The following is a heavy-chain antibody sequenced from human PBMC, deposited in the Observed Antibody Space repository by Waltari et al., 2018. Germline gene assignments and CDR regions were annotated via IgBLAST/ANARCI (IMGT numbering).Heavy chain of an antibody. CDR1: GFTFSSYE. J-gene: IGHJ1*01. Sequence: EVQLVESGGGLVQPGGSLRLPCAASGFTFSSYEMNWVRQAPGKGLEWVSYISSSGSTIYYADSVKGRFTISRDNAKNSLYLQMNSLRAEDTAVYYCARVQGSSSWLRYFQHWGQGTLVTVSS. CDR2: ISSSGSTI. D-gene: IGHD6-13*01. CDR3: ARVQGSSSWLRYFQH. V-gene: IGHV3-48*03.